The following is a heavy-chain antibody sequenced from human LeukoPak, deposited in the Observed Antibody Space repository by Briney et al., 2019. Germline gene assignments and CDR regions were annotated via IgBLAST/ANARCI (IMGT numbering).Heavy chain of an antibody. J-gene: IGHJ5*02. Sequence: GASVKVSCKASGYTFTNHGISWVRQAPGQGLEWMGWISTYYGNTNYAQKLQGRVTMTIDTSTSTAFMELRSLRSDDTAVYYCARDEGCCTITTCYRNWFDPWGQGTLVTVSS. D-gene: IGHD2-2*01. CDR1: GYTFTNHG. CDR2: ISTYYGNT. CDR3: ARDEGCCTITTCYRNWFDP. V-gene: IGHV1-18*01.